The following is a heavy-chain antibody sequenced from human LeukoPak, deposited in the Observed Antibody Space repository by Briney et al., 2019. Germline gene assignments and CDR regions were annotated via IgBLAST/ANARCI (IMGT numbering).Heavy chain of an antibody. CDR3: ARGEVMVRGVNTLENLDY. CDR1: GYTFTSYA. CDR2: INTNTGNP. Sequence: ASVKVSCKASGYTFTSYAMNWVRQAPGQGLEWMGWINTNTGNPTYAQGFTGRFVFSLDTSASTAYLQISSLKAEDTAVYYCARGEVMVRGVNTLENLDYWGQGTLVTVSS. J-gene: IGHJ4*02. V-gene: IGHV7-4-1*02. D-gene: IGHD3-10*01.